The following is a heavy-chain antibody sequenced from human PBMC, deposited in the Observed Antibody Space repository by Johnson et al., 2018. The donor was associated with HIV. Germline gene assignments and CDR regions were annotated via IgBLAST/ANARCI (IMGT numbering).Heavy chain of an antibody. CDR3: EKLRKKQWLVGEAFDI. J-gene: IGHJ3*02. Sequence: QVQLVESGGGVVQPGRSLRLSCAASGFIFSSYGMHWVRQAPGKGLEWVAVISYDETNDYYADSVKGRFTISRDNPKNTLYLQMNSLRAEDTAIYYCEKLRKKQWLVGEAFDIWGQGQWSPSLQ. CDR2: ISYDETND. D-gene: IGHD6-19*01. CDR1: GFIFSSYG. V-gene: IGHV3-30*18.